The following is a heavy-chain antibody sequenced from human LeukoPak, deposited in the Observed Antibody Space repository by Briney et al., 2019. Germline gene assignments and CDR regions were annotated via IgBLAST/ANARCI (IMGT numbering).Heavy chain of an antibody. V-gene: IGHV3-21*01. D-gene: IGHD2/OR15-2a*01. CDR1: RFTFSSYS. J-gene: IGHJ5*02. CDR2: ISSSSDYI. Sequence: GGSLRLSCAASRFTFSSYSMNWVRQAPGKGLEWVSSISSSSDYIYYADSVKGRFTISRDNAKNSLYLQMKSLRAEDTAVYYCARGKTSQNIVTRKTYNWFDPWGQGTLVTVSS. CDR3: ARGKTSQNIVTRKTYNWFDP.